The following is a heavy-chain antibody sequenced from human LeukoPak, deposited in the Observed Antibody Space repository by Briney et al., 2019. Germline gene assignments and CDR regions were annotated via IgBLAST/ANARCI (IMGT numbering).Heavy chain of an antibody. D-gene: IGHD3-3*01. Sequence: SETLSLTCTVSGGSISSGGYYWSWIRQHPGKGLEWIGYIYYSGSTYYNPSLKSRVTISVDTSKNQFSLKPSSVTAADTAVYYCARGHFLTIFGVVNETRADYYYYGMDVWGQGTTVTVSS. V-gene: IGHV4-31*03. CDR1: GGSISSGGYY. CDR2: IYYSGST. J-gene: IGHJ6*02. CDR3: ARGHFLTIFGVVNETRADYYYYGMDV.